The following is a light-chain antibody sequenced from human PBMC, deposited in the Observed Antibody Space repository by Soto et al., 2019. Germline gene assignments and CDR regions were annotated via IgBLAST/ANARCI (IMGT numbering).Light chain of an antibody. V-gene: IGLV2-14*01. CDR1: SSDVGGYNY. J-gene: IGLJ1*01. CDR3: SSYTSSSNLHV. Sequence: QSVLTQPASVSGSPGQSITISCTGTSSDVGGYNYVSWYQQHPGKAPKLMIYEVSNRPSGVSNRFSGSKSGNTASLTISGLQAEDEADYYCSSYTSSSNLHVFGTGTKVTVL. CDR2: EVS.